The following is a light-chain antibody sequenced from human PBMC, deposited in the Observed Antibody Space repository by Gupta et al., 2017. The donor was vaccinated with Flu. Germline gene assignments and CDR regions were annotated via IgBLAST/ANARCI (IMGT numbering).Light chain of an antibody. J-gene: IGLJ1*01. CDR3: QVWDSDHYV. V-gene: IGLV3-21*02. CDR1: DLGRKS. CDR2: DDS. Sequence: SYVLTQTPSMSVAPGQMAKITCGGNDLGRKSVHWFQQKPGQAPILVVQDDSDRPPGIPERFSGSTSGNTATLXIXRVEAGXEADYYCQVWDSDHYVFGGGTKVTVL.